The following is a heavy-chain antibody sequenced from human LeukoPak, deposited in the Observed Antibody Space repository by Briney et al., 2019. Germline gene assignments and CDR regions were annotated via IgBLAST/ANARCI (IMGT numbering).Heavy chain of an antibody. J-gene: IGHJ4*02. CDR1: GFTFSSYA. CDR2: ISGSGGST. D-gene: IGHD3-9*01. Sequence: GRSLRLSCAASGFTFSSYAMSWVRQAPGKGLEWVSAISGSGGSTYYADSVKGRFTISRDNSKNSLYLQMNSLRAEDTAVYYCARELRYFDWSFDYWGQGTLVTVSS. CDR3: ARELRYFDWSFDY. V-gene: IGHV3-23*01.